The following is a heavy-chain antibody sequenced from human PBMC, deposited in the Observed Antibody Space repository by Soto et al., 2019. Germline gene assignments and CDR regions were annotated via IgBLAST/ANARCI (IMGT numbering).Heavy chain of an antibody. CDR2: IYSGGST. Sequence: SETLSLTCTVSGGFVNSDTHSWSWIRQTPGKRLEWIGFIYSGGSTKNPSLRSRVTMSVDTSKNQFSLKLRSVIVADTAVYHCARFVRSCSATTCSTRADVWGQGITVTVSS. CDR3: ARFVRSCSATTCSTRADV. CDR1: GGFVNSDTHS. D-gene: IGHD2-2*01. V-gene: IGHV4-61*01. J-gene: IGHJ6*02.